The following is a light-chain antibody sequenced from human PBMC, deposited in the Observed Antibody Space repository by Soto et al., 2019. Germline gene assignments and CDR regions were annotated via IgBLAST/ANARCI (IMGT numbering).Light chain of an antibody. Sequence: QSALAQPASWSGSPGQSITVSCTGTPNDIGTYNYVSWHQQHPGKAPKIIIYDVNNRPSGVSSRFSGSKSGNTASLTISGLQAEDEADYYCCSFSTSGTHVFGTGTEVTVL. J-gene: IGLJ1*01. CDR3: CSFSTSGTHV. CDR1: PNDIGTYNY. V-gene: IGLV2-14*01. CDR2: DVN.